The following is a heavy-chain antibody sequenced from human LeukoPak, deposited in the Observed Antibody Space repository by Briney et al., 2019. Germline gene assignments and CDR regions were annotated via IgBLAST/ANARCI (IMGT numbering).Heavy chain of an antibody. D-gene: IGHD5-12*01. CDR2: ISCSGGST. CDR3: AKGPPRNDYGPIDY. V-gene: IGHV3-23*01. J-gene: IGHJ4*02. CDR1: GFTFSSDA. Sequence: GGSLRLSCAASGFTFSSDAMSWVRQAPGEGLVWGLAISCSGGSTYYAPSVKGRVTISRDNSKNTLYLQMNSLRAEDTAVYYCAKGPPRNDYGPIDYWGQGTLVTVSS.